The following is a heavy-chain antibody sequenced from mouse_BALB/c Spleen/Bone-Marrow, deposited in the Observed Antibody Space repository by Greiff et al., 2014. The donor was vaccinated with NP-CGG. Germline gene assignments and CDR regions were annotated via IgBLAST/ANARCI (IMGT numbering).Heavy chain of an antibody. CDR3: ARTWLPYAMDY. D-gene: IGHD2-2*01. J-gene: IGHJ4*01. CDR2: INPYNDGT. CDR1: GYTFTSYI. V-gene: IGHV1-14*01. Sequence: QLVESGPELVKPGASVKMSCKASGYTFTSYIMHWVKQKPGQGLEWIGYINPYNDGTKYNEKFKGKATLTSDKSSSTAYMELSSLTSEDSAVYYCARTWLPYAMDYWGQGTSVTVSS.